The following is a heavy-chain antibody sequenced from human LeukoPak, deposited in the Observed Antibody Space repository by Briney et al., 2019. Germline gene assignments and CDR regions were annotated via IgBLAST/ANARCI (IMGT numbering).Heavy chain of an antibody. V-gene: IGHV4-31*03. CDR2: IYYSGST. D-gene: IGHD6-19*01. CDR1: GGSISSGGYY. J-gene: IGHJ5*02. Sequence: SQTLSLTCTVSGGSISSGGYYWSWIRQHPGKGLEWIGYIYYSGSTYYNPSLKSRVTISVDTSKNQFSLKLSSVTAADTAVYYCARAGAVAGFRWFDPWGQGTLVTVSS. CDR3: ARAGAVAGFRWFDP.